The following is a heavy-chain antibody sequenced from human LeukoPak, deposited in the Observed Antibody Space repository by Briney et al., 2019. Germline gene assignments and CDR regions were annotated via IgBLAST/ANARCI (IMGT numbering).Heavy chain of an antibody. D-gene: IGHD6-13*01. CDR3: ARHPGRRAPGTGSYYYYYYMDV. CDR2: ISGSGSD. CDR1: GGSISTYY. V-gene: IGHV4-4*07. Sequence: SETPSLTCTVSGGSISTYYWSWIRQAAGKGLEWIGRISGSGSDNYNPSLKSRVTLSIDTSKNQFSLKMRSVTAADTAVYYCARHPGRRAPGTGSYYYYYYMDVWGKGTTVTVS. J-gene: IGHJ6*03.